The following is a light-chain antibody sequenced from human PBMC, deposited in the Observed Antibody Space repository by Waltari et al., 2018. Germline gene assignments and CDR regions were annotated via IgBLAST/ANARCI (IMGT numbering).Light chain of an antibody. V-gene: IGKV3-15*01. CDR2: DES. CDR3: QQYDNWPLT. Sequence: ETVMTQSPATLSVYPGERATLSCRASQRIKNNLAWYQQKGGQAPRLLLFDESTRATGISARFSGSGYGTEFTLTISSLQSEDFAVYYCQQYDNWPLTFGQGTRLDIK. J-gene: IGKJ5*01. CDR1: QRIKNN.